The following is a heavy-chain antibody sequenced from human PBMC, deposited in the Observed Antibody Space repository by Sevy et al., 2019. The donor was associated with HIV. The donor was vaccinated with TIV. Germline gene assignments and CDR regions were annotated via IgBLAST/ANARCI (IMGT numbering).Heavy chain of an antibody. CDR1: GYKFTTYW. J-gene: IGHJ4*02. V-gene: IGHV5-51*01. D-gene: IGHD4-4*01. CDR2: IYPRDSDT. Sequence: GEYLKISCKASGYKFTTYWIGWARQMPGKGLEWMGMIYPRDSDTRYSPSFQGQVTISADTSINTAYLQWSSLKASDTAMYFCARHVDMTTLIGGLYYFDSWGQGTLVTVSS. CDR3: ARHVDMTTLIGGLYYFDS.